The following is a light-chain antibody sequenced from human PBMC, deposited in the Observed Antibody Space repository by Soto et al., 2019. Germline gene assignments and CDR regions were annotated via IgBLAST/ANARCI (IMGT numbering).Light chain of an antibody. CDR3: SSYADSNNYV. V-gene: IGLV2-8*01. Sequence: QSALTQPTSASGSPGQSVTISCTGTSSDVGGYNYVSWYQQHPGKAPKIMIYEVSKRPSGVPDRFSGSKSGNTASLTVSGLQAEDEADYYCSSYADSNNYVFGTGTKVTVL. CDR2: EVS. J-gene: IGLJ1*01. CDR1: SSDVGGYNY.